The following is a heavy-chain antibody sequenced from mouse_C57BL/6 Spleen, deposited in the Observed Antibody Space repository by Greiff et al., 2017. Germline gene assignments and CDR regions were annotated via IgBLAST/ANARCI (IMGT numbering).Heavy chain of an antibody. CDR3: TTGLRRGDYVMDY. CDR2: IDPENGDT. D-gene: IGHD2-4*01. Sequence: EVKLMESGAELVRPGASVKLSCTASGFNIKDDYMHWVKQRPEQGLEWIGWIDPENGDTEYAAKFQGKATITADTSSNTAYLQLSSLTSEDTAVYYCTTGLRRGDYVMDYWGQGTSVTVSS. V-gene: IGHV14-4*01. J-gene: IGHJ4*01. CDR1: GFNIKDDY.